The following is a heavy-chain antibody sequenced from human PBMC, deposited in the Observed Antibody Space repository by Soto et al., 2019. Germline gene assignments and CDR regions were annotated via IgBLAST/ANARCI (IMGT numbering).Heavy chain of an antibody. V-gene: IGHV3-48*02. CDR1: GFRFSTYN. CDR2: ISTTSFTI. Sequence: EVRLMESGGGLVQPGGSLRLSCAASGFRFSTYNMDWVRQAPGKGPVWIAHISTTSFTIYYADSVKGRFTISRDNDRNSLYLEMNSLRDEDTAVYYCARDRCYDGTCYSASDSWGQGTLVTVSS. D-gene: IGHD2-15*01. CDR3: ARDRCYDGTCYSASDS. J-gene: IGHJ5*01.